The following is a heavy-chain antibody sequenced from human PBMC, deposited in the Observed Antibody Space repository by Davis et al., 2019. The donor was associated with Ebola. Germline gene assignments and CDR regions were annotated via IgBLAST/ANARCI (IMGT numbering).Heavy chain of an antibody. D-gene: IGHD6-13*01. CDR1: GGTFSSYA. CDR2: IIPIFGTA. J-gene: IGHJ6*02. CDR3: ARDEYSSSGDNYYYGMDV. V-gene: IGHV1-69*06. Sequence: SVKVSCKASGGTFSSYAISWVRHAAGQGLEWMGGIIPIFGTANYAQKFQGRVTITADKSTSTAYMELSSLRSEDTAVYYCARDEYSSSGDNYYYGMDVWGQGTTVTVSS.